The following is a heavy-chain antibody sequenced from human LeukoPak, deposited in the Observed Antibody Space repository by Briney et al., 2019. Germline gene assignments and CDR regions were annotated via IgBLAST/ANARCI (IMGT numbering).Heavy chain of an antibody. Sequence: GESLKISCKGSGYSFTNYWISWVRQMPGKGLEWMGRIDPSDSYTNYSPSLQGHVTISADKSISTAYLQWSSLKASDTAMYYCARRGDSSGYSLDYWGQGTLVTVSS. CDR3: ARRGDSSGYSLDY. CDR2: IDPSDSYT. J-gene: IGHJ4*02. D-gene: IGHD3-22*01. CDR1: GYSFTNYW. V-gene: IGHV5-10-1*01.